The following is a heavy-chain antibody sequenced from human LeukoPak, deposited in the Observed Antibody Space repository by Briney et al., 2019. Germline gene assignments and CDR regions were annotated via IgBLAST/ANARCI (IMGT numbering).Heavy chain of an antibody. D-gene: IGHD4-11*01. J-gene: IGHJ6*03. CDR3: ASSSNYEGYYYYYMDV. Sequence: ASVKVSCKASGYTFTSYGISWVRQAPGQGLEWMGWISAYNGNTNYAQKLQGRVTMTTDTSTSTAYMGLRSLRSDDTAVYYCASSSNYEGYYYYYMDVWGKGTTVTVSS. CDR1: GYTFTSYG. V-gene: IGHV1-18*01. CDR2: ISAYNGNT.